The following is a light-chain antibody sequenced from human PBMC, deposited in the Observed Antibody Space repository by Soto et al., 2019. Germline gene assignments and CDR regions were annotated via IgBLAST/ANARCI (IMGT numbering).Light chain of an antibody. CDR3: QQYHNWPLT. CDR1: QSVDSN. J-gene: IGKJ4*01. Sequence: EIVLTQSPATLSVSPGERATLSCRASQSVDSNLAWYQQKPGQAPRLLIYGASTWATGIPARFSGGGSGTDFTLTICSLQSEDFALYYCQQYHNWPLTFGGGTKVEIK. CDR2: GAS. V-gene: IGKV3-15*01.